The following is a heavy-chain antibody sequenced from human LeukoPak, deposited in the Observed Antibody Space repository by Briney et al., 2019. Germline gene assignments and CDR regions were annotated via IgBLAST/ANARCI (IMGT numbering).Heavy chain of an antibody. D-gene: IGHD2/OR15-2a*01. CDR1: GFTLSNYG. Sequence: GGSLRLSCAASGFTLSNYGMHWVRQAPGKGLEWVAFIRYDGSNKCYADSVKGRFTISRDNSKNTLYLQMNSLRAEDTAVYYCAKDGTTSTYYYFDYWGQGTLVTVSS. CDR3: AKDGTTSTYYYFDY. V-gene: IGHV3-30*02. CDR2: IRYDGSNK. J-gene: IGHJ4*02.